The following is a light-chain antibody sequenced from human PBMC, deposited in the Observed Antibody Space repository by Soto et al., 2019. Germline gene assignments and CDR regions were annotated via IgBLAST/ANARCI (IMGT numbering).Light chain of an antibody. J-gene: IGLJ3*02. CDR1: SSNIGAGYD. CDR3: QSYDISLSGWV. V-gene: IGLV1-40*01. Sequence: QSVLTQPPSVSGAPGQRVTISCTGSSSNIGAGYDVHWYQQLPGTAPKLLIYGNSNRPSGVPDRFSGSKSGTSASLAITGLRAEDEADSYCQSYDISLSGWVFGGGTKVTVL. CDR2: GNS.